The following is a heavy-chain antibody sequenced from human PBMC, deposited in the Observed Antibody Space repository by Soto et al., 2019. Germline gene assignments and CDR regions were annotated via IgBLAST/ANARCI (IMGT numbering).Heavy chain of an antibody. D-gene: IGHD2-15*01. J-gene: IGHJ4*02. V-gene: IGHV1-18*01. Sequence: QVRLVQSGAEVRQPGASVKVSCTASGYAFTTYGFSWVRQAPGQGLEWMGWISAYNGNRNYAQKFQGRVTMTTATSTSTAYMELRNLRSDDTAIYYCAREGLLGYWGQGTLVTVSS. CDR2: ISAYNGNR. CDR3: AREGLLGY. CDR1: GYAFTTYG.